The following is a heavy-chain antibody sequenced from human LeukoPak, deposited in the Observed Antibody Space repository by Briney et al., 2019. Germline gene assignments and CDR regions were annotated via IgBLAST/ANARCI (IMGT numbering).Heavy chain of an antibody. J-gene: IGHJ4*02. CDR1: GFTFSNYW. V-gene: IGHV3-7*01. CDR2: IKAAGSEK. Sequence: GGSLRLSCVASGFTFSNYWMSWVRQAPGKGLEWVANIKAAGSEKYHVESVKGRFTISRDNAKNSLYLQLNSLGAEDTAVYYCARDRGDYGDCHDYWGQGTLVTVSS. CDR3: ARDRGDYGDCHDY. D-gene: IGHD4-17*01.